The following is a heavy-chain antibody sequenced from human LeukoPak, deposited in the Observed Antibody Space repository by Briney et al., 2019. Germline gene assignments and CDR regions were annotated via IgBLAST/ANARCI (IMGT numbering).Heavy chain of an antibody. CDR1: GGTFSSYA. J-gene: IGHJ6*04. CDR2: IIPILGTA. D-gene: IGHD2-2*01. Sequence: SVKVSCKASGGTFSSYAISWVRQAPGQGLEWMGGIIPILGTANYAQKFQGRVTITADESTSTAYVELSSLRSEDTAVYYCARNAVPDRPFSGMDVWGKGTTVTVSS. V-gene: IGHV1-69*13. CDR3: ARNAVPDRPFSGMDV.